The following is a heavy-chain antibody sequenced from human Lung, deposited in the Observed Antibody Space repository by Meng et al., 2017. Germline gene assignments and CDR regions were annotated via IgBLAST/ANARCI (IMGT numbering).Heavy chain of an antibody. CDR3: ARNGAYCLHS. Sequence: QVQLLGSGPRLVRPSETLSLTCAVSGGSISSGNWWSWVRQPPGKGLEWIGKISHSGNTNYSPSFRGRVTMSVGRSRDQFSLELNSVTAADTAVYFCARNGAYCLHSWGQGTLVTVSS. V-gene: IGHV4-4*02. D-gene: IGHD4-17*01. CDR1: GGSISSGNW. CDR2: ISHSGNT. J-gene: IGHJ4*02.